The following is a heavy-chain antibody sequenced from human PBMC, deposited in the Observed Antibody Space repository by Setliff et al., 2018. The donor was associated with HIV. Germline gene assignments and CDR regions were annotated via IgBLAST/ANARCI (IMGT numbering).Heavy chain of an antibody. CDR3: ARQGGGHYYDSSGYYR. CDR1: GYTFTNYW. J-gene: IGHJ5*02. D-gene: IGHD3-22*01. Sequence: GESLKISCKGSGYTFTNYWIGWVRQMPGKGLEWMGIIYPGDSDTRYSPSFQGQVTISADQTISTAYLQWSSLKASDTAMYYCARQGGGHYYDSSGYYRWGQGTLVTVSS. V-gene: IGHV5-51*01. CDR2: IYPGDSDT.